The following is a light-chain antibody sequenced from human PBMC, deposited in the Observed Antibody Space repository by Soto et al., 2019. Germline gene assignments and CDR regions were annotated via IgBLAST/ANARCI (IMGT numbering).Light chain of an antibody. V-gene: IGLV1-40*01. CDR1: SSNTGAGYD. CDR2: ANS. CDR3: QSYDSSLTVWV. J-gene: IGLJ3*02. Sequence: QSVLTQPPSVSGAPXQRVTXXXTXSSSNTGAGYDVHWYQQLPGTVPKLLIYANSNRPSGVPDRFSGSKSGTSASLAITGLQAEDEADYYCQSYDSSLTVWVFGGGTKLTVL.